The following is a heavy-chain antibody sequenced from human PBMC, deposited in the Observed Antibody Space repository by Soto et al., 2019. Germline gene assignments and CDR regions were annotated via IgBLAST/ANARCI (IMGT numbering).Heavy chain of an antibody. CDR2: IIPIFGTA. J-gene: IGHJ5*02. D-gene: IGHD2-15*01. Sequence: SAKVASEASGGTFSSYAISWVRQAPGQGLEWMGGIIPIFGTANYAQKFQGRVTITADESTSTAYMELSSLRSEDTAVYYCARSHPYFVVVVAAIAATGFDPWGQGTLVTVSS. CDR3: ARSHPYFVVVVAAIAATGFDP. V-gene: IGHV1-69*13. CDR1: GGTFSSYA.